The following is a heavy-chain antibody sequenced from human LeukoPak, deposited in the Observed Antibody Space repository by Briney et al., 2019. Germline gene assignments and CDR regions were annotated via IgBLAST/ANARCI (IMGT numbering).Heavy chain of an antibody. V-gene: IGHV3-74*01. CDR2: INSDGSST. CDR3: VRDLQRHYLGVAVAGRRRWFDP. Sequence: HSGGSLRLSCAASGFTFSSYGMHWVRQAPGKGLVWVSRINSDGSSTNYADSVKGRFTISRDNAKNTLYLQMNSLRAEDTAIYYCVRDLQRHYLGVAVAGRRRWFDPWGQGTLVTVSS. J-gene: IGHJ5*02. D-gene: IGHD6-13*01. CDR1: GFTFSSYG.